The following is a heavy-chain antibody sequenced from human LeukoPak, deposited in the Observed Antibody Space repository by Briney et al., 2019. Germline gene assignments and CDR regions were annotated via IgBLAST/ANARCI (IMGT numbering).Heavy chain of an antibody. Sequence: GGSLRLSCAASGFTFDDYAMHWVRQAPGKGLEWVSLISWDGYRTYYADSVKGRFTISRDNAKNSLFLQMNSLRAEDTAVYYCARGSFLITFGGFIGWGQGTLVTVSS. D-gene: IGHD3-16*02. V-gene: IGHV3-43D*03. CDR3: ARGSFLITFGGFIG. CDR2: ISWDGYRT. CDR1: GFTFDDYA. J-gene: IGHJ4*02.